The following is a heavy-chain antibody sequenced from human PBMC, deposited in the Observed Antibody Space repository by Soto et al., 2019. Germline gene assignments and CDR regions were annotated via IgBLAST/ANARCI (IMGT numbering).Heavy chain of an antibody. CDR2: INHSGST. J-gene: IGHJ5*02. V-gene: IGHV4-34*01. CDR3: ARDKDGFDP. D-gene: IGHD2-15*01. CDR1: GGSVSGYY. Sequence: QVQLQQWGAGLLKPSETLSLTCAVYGGSVSGYYWSWIRQPPGKGLEWIGEINHSGSTNYNTSLKSRVTISVDTSKNQFSLKLSSVTAADTSVYYCARDKDGFDPWGQGTLVTVSS.